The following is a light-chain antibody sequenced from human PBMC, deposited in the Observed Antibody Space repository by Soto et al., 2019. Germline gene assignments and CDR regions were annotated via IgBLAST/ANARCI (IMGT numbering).Light chain of an antibody. J-gene: IGLJ1*01. CDR1: SSDVGGYNY. V-gene: IGLV2-11*01. CDR2: DVS. Sequence: QSALTQPRSVSGSPGQSVTISCTGTSSDVGGYNYVSWYQQHPGKAPKVMIYDVSERPSGVPDRFSGSKSGNTASLTISGLQAEDEADYCCSYAGSPRYVLGTGTKLTVL. CDR3: CSYAGSPRYV.